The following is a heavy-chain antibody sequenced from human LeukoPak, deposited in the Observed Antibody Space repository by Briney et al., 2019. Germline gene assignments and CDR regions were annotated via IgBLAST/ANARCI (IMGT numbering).Heavy chain of an antibody. Sequence: GGSLKLSCAASGFAFSASAMHWVREASGQGLEWVGRIRTKPNSYATAYAASVKGRFTIPRDDSKNTAYLLMISLNTEDTAVYYCTRSLSSSSDYWGQGTLVTVSS. CDR3: TRSLSSSSDY. J-gene: IGHJ4*02. V-gene: IGHV3-73*01. D-gene: IGHD6-13*01. CDR1: GFAFSASA. CDR2: IRTKPNSYAT.